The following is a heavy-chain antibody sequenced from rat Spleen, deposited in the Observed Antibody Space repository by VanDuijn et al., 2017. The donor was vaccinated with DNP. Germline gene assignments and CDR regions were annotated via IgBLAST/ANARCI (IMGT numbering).Heavy chain of an antibody. CDR3: TTDFERGY. D-gene: IGHD1-11*01. CDR1: GFTFSSFP. J-gene: IGHJ2*01. Sequence: EVQLVESGGGLVQPGGSMKLSCAASGFTFSSFPMAWVRQAPKEGLECVSIISYDGGSAYYRDSVKGRFTISKDNAKSILYLQMESLRSEDTATFYCTTDFERGYWGQGVMVTVSS. CDR2: ISYDGGSA. V-gene: IGHV5-46*01.